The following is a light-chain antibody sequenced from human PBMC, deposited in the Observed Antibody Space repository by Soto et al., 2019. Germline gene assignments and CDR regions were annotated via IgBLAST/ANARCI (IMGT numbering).Light chain of an antibody. J-gene: IGKJ4*02. V-gene: IGKV1-39*01. CDR2: AAA. CDR3: QQAYGAPPT. CDR1: QSITTY. Sequence: DIQMTQSPSSLSASVGDRVTITCRASQSITTYLNWYQQTSGEAPKLLIYAAARLQTGVPSRFSGSGSGTDFTLTISSLQPEDFATYYCQQAYGAPPTFGGGTKVDIK.